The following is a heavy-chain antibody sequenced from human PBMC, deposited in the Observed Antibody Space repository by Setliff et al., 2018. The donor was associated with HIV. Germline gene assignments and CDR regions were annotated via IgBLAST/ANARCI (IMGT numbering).Heavy chain of an antibody. D-gene: IGHD2-21*02. V-gene: IGHV1-69*10. Sequence: GASVKVSCKASGYSFTDYYIHWVRQAPGQGLEWMGGIIPILGIANYAQKFQGRVTITADKSTSTAYMELSSLRSEDTAVYYCARRFGTVVTPRAFDIWGQGTMVTVSS. CDR1: GYSFTDYY. CDR2: IIPILGIA. J-gene: IGHJ3*02. CDR3: ARRFGTVVTPRAFDI.